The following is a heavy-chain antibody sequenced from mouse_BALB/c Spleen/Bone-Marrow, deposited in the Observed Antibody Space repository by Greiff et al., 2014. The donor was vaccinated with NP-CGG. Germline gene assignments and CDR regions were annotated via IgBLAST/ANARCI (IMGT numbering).Heavy chain of an antibody. V-gene: IGHV1-4*01. J-gene: IGHJ3*01. Sequence: VQLQQSGAELARPGASVKMSCKASGCAFTSYTMHWVKQRPGQGLEWIGYINPSSGYTNYNQKFKDKATLTADKSSSTAYMQLSSLTSEDSAVYYCARFFYDYDGPWFAYWGQGTLVTVSA. CDR2: INPSSGYT. CDR1: GCAFTSYT. CDR3: ARFFYDYDGPWFAY. D-gene: IGHD2-4*01.